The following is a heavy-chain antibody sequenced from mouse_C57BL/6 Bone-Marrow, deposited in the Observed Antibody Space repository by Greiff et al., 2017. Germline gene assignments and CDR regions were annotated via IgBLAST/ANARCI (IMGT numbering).Heavy chain of an antibody. CDR3: TREEAHWYFDV. J-gene: IGHJ1*03. V-gene: IGHV1-15*01. CDR1: GYTFTDYE. CDR2: IDPETGGT. Sequence: VQLQQSGAELVRPGASVTLSCKASGYTFTDYEMHWVKQTPVHGLEWIGAIDPETGGTAYNQKFKGKAILTADKSSSTAYMELRSLTSEDSAVYYCTREEAHWYFDVWGTGTTVTVSS.